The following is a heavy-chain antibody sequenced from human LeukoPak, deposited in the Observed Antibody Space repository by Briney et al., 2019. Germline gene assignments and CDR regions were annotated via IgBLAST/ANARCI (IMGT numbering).Heavy chain of an antibody. CDR2: IIPIFGTA. D-gene: IGHD2-15*01. J-gene: IGHJ5*02. CDR3: ARDLLDCSGGSCYSSWFDP. V-gene: IGHV1-69*13. Sequence: GASVKVSCKASGGTFSSYAISWVRQAPGQGLEWMGGIIPIFGTANYARKFQGRVTITADESTSTAYMELSSLRSEDTAVYYCARDLLDCSGGSCYSSWFDPWGQGTLVTVSS. CDR1: GGTFSSYA.